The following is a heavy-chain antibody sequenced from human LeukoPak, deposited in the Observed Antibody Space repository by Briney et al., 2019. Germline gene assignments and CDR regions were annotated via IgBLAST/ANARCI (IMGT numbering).Heavy chain of an antibody. D-gene: IGHD3-3*01. Sequence: SETLSLTCTVSGGSISSYDWSWIRQPPGKGLEWIGYIYYSGSTNYNPSLKSRVTISVDTSKNQFSLKLSSVTAADTAVYYCARVRSGYDYYYYYMDVWGKGTTVTVSS. CDR3: ARVRSGYDYYYYYMDV. V-gene: IGHV4-59*01. CDR2: IYYSGST. J-gene: IGHJ6*03. CDR1: GGSISSYD.